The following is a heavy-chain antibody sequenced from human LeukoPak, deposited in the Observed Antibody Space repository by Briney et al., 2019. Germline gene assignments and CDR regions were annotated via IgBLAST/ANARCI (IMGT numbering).Heavy chain of an antibody. CDR3: GGSRSFTFGGVIVDDAFDI. D-gene: IGHD3-16*02. CDR2: IYYSGST. J-gene: IGHJ3*02. V-gene: IGHV4-59*01. CDR1: GGSISSYY. Sequence: SETLSLTCTVSGGSISSYYWSWIRQPPGKGLEWIGYIYYSGSTNYNPSLKSRVTISVDTSKNQFSLKLGSVTAADTAVYYCGGSRSFTFGGVIVDDAFDIWGQGTMVTVSS.